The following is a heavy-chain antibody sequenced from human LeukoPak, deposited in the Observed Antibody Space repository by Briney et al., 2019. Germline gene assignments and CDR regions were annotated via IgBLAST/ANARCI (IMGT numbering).Heavy chain of an antibody. J-gene: IGHJ3*02. V-gene: IGHV1-2*02. CDR1: GYTFTGYY. Sequence: GASVKVPCKASGYTFTGYYMHWVRQAPGQGLEWMGWINPNSGGTNYAQKFQGRVTMTRDTSISTAYMELSRLRSDDTAVYYCARDHYYDSSGYYSSAFDIWGQGTMVTVSS. D-gene: IGHD3-22*01. CDR3: ARDHYYDSSGYYSSAFDI. CDR2: INPNSGGT.